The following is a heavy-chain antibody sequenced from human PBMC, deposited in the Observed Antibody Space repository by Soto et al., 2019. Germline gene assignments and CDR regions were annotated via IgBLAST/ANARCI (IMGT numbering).Heavy chain of an antibody. V-gene: IGHV3-30*03. CDR2: ISYDGNTQ. J-gene: IGHJ6*02. CDR1: GFAFNTSG. D-gene: IGHD2-21*01. CDR3: ATKVRVKNYYYYGMDT. Sequence: QVQLVESGGGVVQPGRSLRLSCEVSGFAFNTSGMYWVRQSPGRGLEWVAVISYDGNTQYYAESLKGRFTISRDNSKNTLCMNMNRLRSEDTAVYYCATKVRVKNYYYYGMDTWGQGTLVTVSS.